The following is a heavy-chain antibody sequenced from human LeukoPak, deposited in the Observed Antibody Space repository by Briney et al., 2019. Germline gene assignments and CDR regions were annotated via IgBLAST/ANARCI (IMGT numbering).Heavy chain of an antibody. Sequence: GGSLRLSCAASGFTFSDYYMSWIRQTPGKGLEWVSYISSSGYTTYHAHSVKGRFTTSRDTAKSSLYLQMKSLRAEATPVYYCARGTATSYSNYWYQTDFWGQGTLVTVSS. CDR3: ARGTATSYSNYWYQTDF. D-gene: IGHD6-13*01. V-gene: IGHV3-11*01. J-gene: IGHJ4*02. CDR1: GFTFSDYY. CDR2: ISSSGYTT.